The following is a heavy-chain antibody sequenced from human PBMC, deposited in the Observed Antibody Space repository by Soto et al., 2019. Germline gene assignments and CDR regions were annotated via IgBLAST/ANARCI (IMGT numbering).Heavy chain of an antibody. Sequence: SETLSLTCTVSGGSISSWYWSWIRQPPGKGLEWIGYIYYSGSTNYNPSLKGRVTISLDMSKNQFSLKLNSVTAADTAVYYCARESGGRNIDAFDIWGQGTMVTVSS. D-gene: IGHD2-15*01. CDR3: ARESGGRNIDAFDI. J-gene: IGHJ3*02. CDR2: IYYSGST. CDR1: GGSISSWY. V-gene: IGHV4-59*12.